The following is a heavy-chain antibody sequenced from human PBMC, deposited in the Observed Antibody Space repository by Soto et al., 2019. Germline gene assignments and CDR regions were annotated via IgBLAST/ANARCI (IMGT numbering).Heavy chain of an antibody. J-gene: IGHJ6*02. D-gene: IGHD2-2*01. CDR2: INPSGGSK. CDR1: GYTFTSYY. CDR3: ARGCSSTSPYYYYYYGMDV. Sequence: ASVKISCKASGYTFTSYYMHWVRQAPGQGLEWMGIINPSGGSKSYAQKFQGRVTMTRDTSTSTVYMELSSLRSEDTAVYYCARGCSSTSPYYYYYYGMDVWGHGKTVTVS. V-gene: IGHV1-46*01.